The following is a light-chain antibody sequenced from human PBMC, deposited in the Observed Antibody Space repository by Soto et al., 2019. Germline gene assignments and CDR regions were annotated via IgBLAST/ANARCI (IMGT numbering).Light chain of an antibody. CDR2: WAS. Sequence: DIVVTQSPDSLAVSLGERATINCKSSQSVFLSSNNKNYLAWYQQKPGQPPKLLIYWASTRESGVPDRFSGXXXXXXXXXXXXXXXXXXVAVYYCQQYYSTPYNFGQGTKLEIK. J-gene: IGKJ2*01. CDR3: QQYYSTPYN. V-gene: IGKV4-1*01. CDR1: QSVFLSSNNKNY.